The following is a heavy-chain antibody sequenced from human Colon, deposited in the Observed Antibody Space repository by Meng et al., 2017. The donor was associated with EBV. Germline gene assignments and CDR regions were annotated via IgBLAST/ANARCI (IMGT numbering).Heavy chain of an antibody. CDR1: VGSFSSYT. CDR2: LIPVLNKA. CDR3: ARGRGNQPLFDF. Sequence: QDQLVQAGGEVNAPWSSVTAVCETAVGSFSSYTSSWVRQAPGQGLEWMGGLIPVLNKAKSAPRFQDRVTFTADETTTTAYMELSSLTFEDTAVYFCARGRGNQPLFDFWGQGTLVTVSS. D-gene: IGHD2/OR15-2a*01. V-gene: IGHV1-69*10. J-gene: IGHJ4*02.